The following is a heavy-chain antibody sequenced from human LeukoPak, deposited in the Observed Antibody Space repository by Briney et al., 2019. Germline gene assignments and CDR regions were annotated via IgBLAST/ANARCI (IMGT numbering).Heavy chain of an antibody. CDR2: IYPGDSQT. J-gene: IGHJ5*02. V-gene: IGHV5-51*01. CDR1: GYTFTDWW. D-gene: IGHD1-1*01. Sequence: GESLKISCKGSGYTFTDWWIGWVRQVPGKGLEWMGIIYPGDSQTRHSPSFQGQVTISADKSISSAYLQWSSLKASDTAMYFCARFSGSSLDNNWFDPWGQGTLVTVSS. CDR3: ARFSGSSLDNNWFDP.